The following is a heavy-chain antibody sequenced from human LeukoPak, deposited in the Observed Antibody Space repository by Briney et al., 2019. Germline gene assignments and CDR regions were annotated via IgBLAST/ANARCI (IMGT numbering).Heavy chain of an antibody. J-gene: IGHJ5*02. CDR3: ARGSGWYDVVDNWFDP. D-gene: IGHD6-19*01. CDR2: INHSGST. Sequence: PSEALSLTCAVYGGSFSGYYWSWIRQPPGKGLEWIGEINHSGSTNYNPSLKSRVTISVDTSKNQFSLKLSSVTAADTAVYYCARGSGWYDVVDNWFDPWGQGTLVTVSS. CDR1: GGSFSGYY. V-gene: IGHV4-34*01.